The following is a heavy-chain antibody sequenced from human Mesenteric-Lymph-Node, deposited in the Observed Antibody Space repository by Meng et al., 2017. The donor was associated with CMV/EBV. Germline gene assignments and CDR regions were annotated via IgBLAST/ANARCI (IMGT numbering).Heavy chain of an antibody. D-gene: IGHD1-14*01. CDR1: GFPFSSYA. V-gene: IGHV3-7*01. Sequence: GESLKISCTVSGFPFSSYAINWVRQAPGKGLEGVANIKQDGSEKYYVDSVKGRFTISRDNAKNSLYLQMNSLRAEDTAVYYCARGTGELHRGGYSYYGLDVWGQGTTVTVSS. J-gene: IGHJ6*02. CDR3: ARGTGELHRGGYSYYGLDV. CDR2: IKQDGSEK.